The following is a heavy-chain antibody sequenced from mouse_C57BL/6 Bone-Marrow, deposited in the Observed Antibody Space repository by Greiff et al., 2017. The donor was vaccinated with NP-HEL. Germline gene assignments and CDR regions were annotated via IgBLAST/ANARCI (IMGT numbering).Heavy chain of an antibody. V-gene: IGHV2-9-1*01. Sequence: VQRVESGPGLVAPSQSLSITCTVSGFSLTSYAISWVRQPPGKGLEWLGVIWTGGGTNYNSALKSRLSISKDNSKSQVFLKMNSLQTDDTARYYCAGYYYGSSPYWYFDVWGTGTTVTVSS. D-gene: IGHD1-1*01. CDR2: IWTGGGT. CDR1: GFSLTSYA. CDR3: AGYYYGSSPYWYFDV. J-gene: IGHJ1*03.